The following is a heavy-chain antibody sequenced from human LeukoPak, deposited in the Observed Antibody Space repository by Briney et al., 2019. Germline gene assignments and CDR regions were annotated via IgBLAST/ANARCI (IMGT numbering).Heavy chain of an antibody. D-gene: IGHD3-9*01. V-gene: IGHV1-3*01. CDR1: GYTFTSYA. CDR2: INAGNGNT. J-gene: IGHJ3*02. Sequence: ASVKVSCKASGYTFTSYAMHWVRQAPGQRLEWMGWINAGNGNTKYSQKFQGRVTIIRDTSASTAYMELSSLRSEDTAVYYCARDSYYDILTGYNDAFDIRGQGTMVTVSS. CDR3: ARDSYYDILTGYNDAFDI.